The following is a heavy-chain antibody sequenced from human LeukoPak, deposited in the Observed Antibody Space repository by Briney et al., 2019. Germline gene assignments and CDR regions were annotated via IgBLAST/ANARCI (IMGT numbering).Heavy chain of an antibody. CDR2: INHSGST. D-gene: IGHD2-2*01. Sequence: SETLSLTCADYGGSFSGYYWSWIRQPPGKGLEWIGEINHSGSTNYNPSLKSRVTISVDTSKNQFSLKLSSVTAADTAVYYCARGKGYCSSTSCYNWFDPWGQGTLVTVSS. V-gene: IGHV4-34*01. J-gene: IGHJ5*02. CDR1: GGSFSGYY. CDR3: ARGKGYCSSTSCYNWFDP.